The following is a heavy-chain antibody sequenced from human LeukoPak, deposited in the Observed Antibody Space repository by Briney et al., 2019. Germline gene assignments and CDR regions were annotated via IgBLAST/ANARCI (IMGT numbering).Heavy chain of an antibody. CDR3: ARGPSITMIRGGQWYYYMDV. CDR1: GYTFTSYG. CDR2: INPSGGST. V-gene: IGHV1-46*01. Sequence: ASVKVSCKASGYTFTSYGISWVRQAPGQGLEWMGIINPSGGSTNYAQKFQGRVTMTRDTSTNTVYMELSSLRSEDTAVCYCARGPSITMIRGGQWYYYMDVWGKGTTVTISS. J-gene: IGHJ6*03. D-gene: IGHD3-10*01.